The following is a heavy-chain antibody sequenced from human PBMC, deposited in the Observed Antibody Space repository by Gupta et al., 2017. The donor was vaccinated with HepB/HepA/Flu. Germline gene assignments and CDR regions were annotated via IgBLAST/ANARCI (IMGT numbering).Heavy chain of an antibody. CDR2: IYSGGST. D-gene: IGHD4-17*01. Sequence: EVQLVESGGGLVQPGGSLRLSCAASGFTVSSNYMSWVRQAPGKGLEWVSVIYSGGSTYYADSVKGRFTISRDNSKNTLYLQMNSLRAEDTAVYYCASQGLSYGDHAFDIWGQGTMVTVSS. CDR1: GFTVSSNY. V-gene: IGHV3-66*04. CDR3: ASQGLSYGDHAFDI. J-gene: IGHJ3*02.